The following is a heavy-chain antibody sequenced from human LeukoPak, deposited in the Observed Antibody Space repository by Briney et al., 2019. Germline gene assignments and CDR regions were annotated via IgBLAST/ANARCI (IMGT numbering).Heavy chain of an antibody. V-gene: IGHV3-48*03. Sequence: PGGSLRLSCAASGFTFSSYEMNWVRQAPGKGLEWVSHISSSGSTIYYADSVKGRFTISRDNAKNSLYLQMNSLRAEDTAVYYCARVPTIPTYYYDSSGYPTWGGYFDYWGQGTLVTVSS. CDR1: GFTFSSYE. D-gene: IGHD3-22*01. CDR3: ARVPTIPTYYYDSSGYPTWGGYFDY. CDR2: ISSSGSTI. J-gene: IGHJ4*02.